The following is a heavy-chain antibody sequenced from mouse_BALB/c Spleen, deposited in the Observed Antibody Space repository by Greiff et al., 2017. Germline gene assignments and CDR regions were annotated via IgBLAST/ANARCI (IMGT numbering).Heavy chain of an antibody. D-gene: IGHD2-5*01. Sequence: VKLVESGPGLVQPSQSLSITCTVSGFSLTSYGVHWVRQSPGKGLEWLGVIWSGGSTDYNAAFISRLSISKDNSKSQVFFKMNSLQANDTAIYYCASSNWDYAMDYWGQGTSVTVSS. CDR1: GFSLTSYG. J-gene: IGHJ4*01. V-gene: IGHV2-2*02. CDR3: ASSNWDYAMDY. CDR2: IWSGGST.